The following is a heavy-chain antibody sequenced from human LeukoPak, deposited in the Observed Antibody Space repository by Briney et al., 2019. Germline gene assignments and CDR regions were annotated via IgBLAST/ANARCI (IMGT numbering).Heavy chain of an antibody. CDR3: ARAPRDTNSWYYFDY. Sequence: SEILSLTCTVSGGSISSGDYYWSWIRQHPGKGLEWIGYIYYSGDTYYNPSLKSRVTISVDTSKNQFSLKLSSVTAADTAVYYCARAPRDTNSWYYFDYWGQGTLVSVSS. V-gene: IGHV4-31*02. D-gene: IGHD5-18*01. CDR2: IYYSGDT. J-gene: IGHJ4*02. CDR1: GGSISSGDYY.